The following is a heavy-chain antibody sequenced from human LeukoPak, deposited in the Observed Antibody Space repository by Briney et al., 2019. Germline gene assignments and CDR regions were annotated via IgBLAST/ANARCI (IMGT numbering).Heavy chain of an antibody. CDR1: GFTFSSYS. CDR3: ARDLGGYYDSSGYYGY. V-gene: IGHV3-21*01. CDR2: ISSSSSYI. D-gene: IGHD3-22*01. Sequence: GGSLRLSCAASGFTFSSYSMNWVRQAPGKGLEWVSSISSSSSYIYYADSVKGRFTISRDNAKNSLYLQMNSLRAEDTAVYYCARDLGGYYDSSGYYGYWGQGTLVTVSS. J-gene: IGHJ4*02.